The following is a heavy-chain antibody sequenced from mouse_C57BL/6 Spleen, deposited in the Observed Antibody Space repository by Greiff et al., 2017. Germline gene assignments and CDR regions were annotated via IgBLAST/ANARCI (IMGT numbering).Heavy chain of an antibody. J-gene: IGHJ2*01. CDR3: ARRITTGSFDY. CDR2: IDPEDGDT. D-gene: IGHD1-1*01. CDR1: GFNIKDYY. V-gene: IGHV14-2*01. Sequence: VQLQQSGAELVKPGASVKLSCTASGFNIKDYYMHWVKQRPEQGLEWIGRIDPEDGDTKYAPKFQGKATITADTSSNTAYLQLSSLTSEDTAVYYCARRITTGSFDYWGQGTTLTVSS.